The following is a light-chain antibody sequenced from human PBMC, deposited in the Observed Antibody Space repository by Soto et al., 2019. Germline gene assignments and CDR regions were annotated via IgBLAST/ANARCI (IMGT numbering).Light chain of an antibody. CDR3: QQSYITPQT. CDR2: AAS. J-gene: IGKJ1*01. Sequence: DVQMTQSPSSLSASIGDSVTITCRASQIVSTYLNWYQQKPGKAPKLLIYAASSLQSGVPSRFSGSGSGTDFTLTISSLQPEDFATYYCQQSYITPQTFGQGTKV. V-gene: IGKV1-39*01. CDR1: QIVSTY.